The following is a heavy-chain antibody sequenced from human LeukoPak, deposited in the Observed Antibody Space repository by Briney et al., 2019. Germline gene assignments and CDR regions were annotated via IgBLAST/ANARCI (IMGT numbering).Heavy chain of an antibody. Sequence: ASVKVSCKASGYTFTSYGISWVRQAPGQGLEWMGWISAYNGNTNYAQKLQGRVTMTTDTSTSTAYVELRSLRSDDTAVYYCARVLGSGSYYKLWGQGTLVTVSS. CDR3: ARVLGSGSYYKL. CDR2: ISAYNGNT. V-gene: IGHV1-18*01. CDR1: GYTFTSYG. J-gene: IGHJ4*02. D-gene: IGHD3-10*01.